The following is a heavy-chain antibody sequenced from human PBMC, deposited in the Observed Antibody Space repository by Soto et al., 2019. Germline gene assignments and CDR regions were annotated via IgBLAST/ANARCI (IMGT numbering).Heavy chain of an antibody. CDR2: INHSGST. Sequence: ASETLSLTCAVYGGSFSGYYWSWIRQPPGKGLEWIGEINHSGSTNYNPSLKSRVTISVDTSKNQFSLKLSSVTAADTAVYYCARVRSSPFRYFDYWGQGTLVTVSS. J-gene: IGHJ4*02. CDR1: GGSFSGYY. V-gene: IGHV4-34*01. CDR3: ARVRSSPFRYFDY.